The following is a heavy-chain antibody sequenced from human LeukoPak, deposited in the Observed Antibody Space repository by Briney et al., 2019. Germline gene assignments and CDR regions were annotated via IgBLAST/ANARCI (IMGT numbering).Heavy chain of an antibody. CDR2: ITSGGYTT. CDR1: GFSFSSPD. CDR3: AREASSYAPSEPFYFDY. J-gene: IGHJ4*02. D-gene: IGHD6-6*01. Sequence: GRSLRLSCTDSGFSFSSPDIRWVRQAPGKGLEWVSYITSGGYTTRYAASVKGRFTISRDNAKNSLYLQMNSLKAEDTAVYYCAREASSYAPSEPFYFDYWGQGTLVTVSS. V-gene: IGHV3-48*03.